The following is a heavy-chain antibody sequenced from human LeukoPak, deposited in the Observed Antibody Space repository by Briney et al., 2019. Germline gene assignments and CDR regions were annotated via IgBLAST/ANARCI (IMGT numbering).Heavy chain of an antibody. CDR2: IIPIFGTA. V-gene: IGHV1-69*13. CDR1: GYTFNNYA. J-gene: IGHJ6*02. Sequence: SVRVSCKASGYTFNNYAINWVRQAPGQGLEWMGGIIPIFGTANYAQKFQGRVTITADESTSTAYLELSSLTSEDTAVYYCARVVLGRRWLQTSYYYGMDVWGQGTTVTVSS. CDR3: ARVVLGRRWLQTSYYYGMDV. D-gene: IGHD5-24*01.